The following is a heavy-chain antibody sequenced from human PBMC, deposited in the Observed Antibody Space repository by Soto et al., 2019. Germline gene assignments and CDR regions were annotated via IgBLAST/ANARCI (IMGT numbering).Heavy chain of an antibody. CDR2: INPNSGGT. V-gene: IGHV1-2*04. CDR3: ARNRGAIAARHYYYYGMDV. Sequence: QVQLVQSGAEVKKPGASVKVSCKASGYTFTGYYMHWVRQAPGQGLEWMGWINPNSGGTNYAQKFQGWVTMTRDTSISTAYMELSRLRSDDTAVYYCARNRGAIAARHYYYYGMDVWGQGTTVTVSS. D-gene: IGHD6-6*01. J-gene: IGHJ6*02. CDR1: GYTFTGYY.